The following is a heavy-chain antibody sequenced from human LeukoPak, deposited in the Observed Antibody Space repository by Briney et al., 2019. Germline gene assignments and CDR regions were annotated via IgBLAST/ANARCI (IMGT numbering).Heavy chain of an antibody. CDR3: AAPSMVRGVWGAFDI. D-gene: IGHD3-10*01. Sequence: SETLSLTCTVSGGSISSYYWSWIRQPAGKGLEWIGRIYTSGSTNYNPSLKSRVTLSLDTSKNQFSLKLTSVTAADTAVYYCAAPSMVRGVWGAFDIWGKGQWSPSLQ. CDR2: IYTSGST. V-gene: IGHV4-4*07. CDR1: GGSISSYY. J-gene: IGHJ3*02.